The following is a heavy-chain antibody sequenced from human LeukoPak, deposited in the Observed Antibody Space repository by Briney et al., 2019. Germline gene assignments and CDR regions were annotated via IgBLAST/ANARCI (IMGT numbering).Heavy chain of an antibody. CDR1: GPSITSLHS. CDR2: MYHSGKP. D-gene: IGHD5-12*01. Sequence: SETLSLTCIVSGPSITSLHSWGWIRQPPGKGLEWVGSMYHSGKPYYNPSLKSRVTISADTSKNQFSLKLTSVTAADTAIYYCARAYEDYMDVWGKGTTVTVSS. CDR3: ARAYEDYMDV. V-gene: IGHV4-38-2*02. J-gene: IGHJ6*03.